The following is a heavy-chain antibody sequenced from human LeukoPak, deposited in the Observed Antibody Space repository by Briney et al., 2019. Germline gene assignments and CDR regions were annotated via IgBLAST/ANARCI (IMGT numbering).Heavy chain of an antibody. J-gene: IGHJ4*02. V-gene: IGHV4-59*01. CDR3: ARGALLWFGDRMEYYFDY. CDR1: GGSISSYY. D-gene: IGHD3-10*01. CDR2: IYYSGST. Sequence: SETLSLICSVSGGSISSYYWSWIRQPPGKGLVGIGDIYYSGSTNYNPSLKSRVTISVDTSKNQFSLKLSSVTAADTAMSYCARGALLWFGDRMEYYFDYWGQGTLLTVSS.